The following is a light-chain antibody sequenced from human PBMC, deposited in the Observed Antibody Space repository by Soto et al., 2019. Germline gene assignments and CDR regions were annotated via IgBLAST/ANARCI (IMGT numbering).Light chain of an antibody. CDR1: QSVLYSSNNKNY. Sequence: DIVMTQSPDSLAVSLGERATINCKSSQSVLYSSNNKNYLAWYQQKPGQPPKLLIYWASTHESGVPDRFSGSGYGTDFPLHSSSLQAEDVAVYYCQEYYRTPQTFGQGTKVEIK. J-gene: IGKJ1*01. CDR3: QEYYRTPQT. CDR2: WAS. V-gene: IGKV4-1*01.